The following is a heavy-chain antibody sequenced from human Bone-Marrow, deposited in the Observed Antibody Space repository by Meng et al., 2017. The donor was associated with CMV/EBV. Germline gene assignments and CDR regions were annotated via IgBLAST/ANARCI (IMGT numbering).Heavy chain of an antibody. CDR2: ISSSSSYI. D-gene: IGHD2/OR15-2a*01. J-gene: IGHJ4*02. CDR3: ARDFPYVF. Sequence: GESPKISCAASGFTFSSYGMHWVRQAPGKGLEWVSSISSSSSYIYYADSVKGRFTISRDNAKNSLYLQMNSLRAEDTAVYYCARDFPYVFWGQGTLVTVSS. V-gene: IGHV3-21*01. CDR1: GFTFSSYG.